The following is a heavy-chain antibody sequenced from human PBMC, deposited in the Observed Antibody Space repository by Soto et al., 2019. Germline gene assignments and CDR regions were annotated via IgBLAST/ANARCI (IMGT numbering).Heavy chain of an antibody. CDR3: TTAMFQYCSSTSCYDY. CDR1: GFTFSNAW. Sequence: GGSLRLSCAASGFTFSNAWMSWVRQAPGKGLEWVGRIKSKTDGGTTDYAAPVKGRFTISRDDSKNTWYLQMNSLKTEDTAVYYCTTAMFQYCSSTSCYDYWGQGTLVTVSS. V-gene: IGHV3-15*01. D-gene: IGHD2-2*01. CDR2: IKSKTDGGTT. J-gene: IGHJ4*02.